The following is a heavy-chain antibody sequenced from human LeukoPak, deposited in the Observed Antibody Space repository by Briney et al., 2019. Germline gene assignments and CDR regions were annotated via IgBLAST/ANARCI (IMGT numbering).Heavy chain of an antibody. CDR1: GFTFSSYG. D-gene: IGHD6-19*01. J-gene: IGHJ6*02. V-gene: IGHV3-30*03. CDR3: ARETYSSGWYGYYYYYGMDV. Sequence: PGGSLRLSCAASGFTFSSYGMHWVRQAPGKGLEWVAVISYDGSNKYYADSVKGRFTISRDNSKNTLYLQMNSLRAEDTAVYYCARETYSSGWYGYYYYYGMDVWGQGTTVTVSS. CDR2: ISYDGSNK.